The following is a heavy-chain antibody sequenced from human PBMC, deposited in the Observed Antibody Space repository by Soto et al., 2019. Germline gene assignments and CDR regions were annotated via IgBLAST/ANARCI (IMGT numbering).Heavy chain of an antibody. CDR3: AKFFVETGSNSGWPWSFHY. J-gene: IGHJ4*02. D-gene: IGHD6-25*01. CDR1: GFTFSNYA. CDR2: ISGSGGTT. Sequence: EVQLLESGGGLVQPGRSLRLSCAASGFTFSNYAMSWVRQAPGQGLDWVSAISGSGGTTYYADSVKGRFTISRDNSKTTLFLQMNILRAEDAAVYYCAKFFVETGSNSGWPWSFHYWGQGTLVTVSS. V-gene: IGHV3-23*01.